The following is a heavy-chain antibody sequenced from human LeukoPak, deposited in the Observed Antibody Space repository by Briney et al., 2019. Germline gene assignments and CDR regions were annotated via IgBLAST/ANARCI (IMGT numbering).Heavy chain of an antibody. D-gene: IGHD4-11*01. Sequence: GRSLRLSCAASRFSFSTSWMSWVRQAPGKGLEWVGRIKSKHDGETTEYAAPVKGRFTISRDDSESMVYLQMMSQKTEDTAVYYCCADTVDPLAQIDKWGQEALVTVSS. CDR3: CADTVDPLAQIDK. CDR2: IKSKHDGETT. V-gene: IGHV3-15*01. CDR1: RFSFSTSW. J-gene: IGHJ4*02.